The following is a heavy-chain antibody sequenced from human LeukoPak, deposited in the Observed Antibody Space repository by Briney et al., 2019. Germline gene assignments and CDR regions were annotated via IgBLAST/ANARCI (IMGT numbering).Heavy chain of an antibody. CDR1: GFTFSSYG. CDR3: AKESYSSSWIDY. J-gene: IGHJ4*02. V-gene: IGHV3-30*18. D-gene: IGHD6-13*01. CDR2: ISYDGSNK. Sequence: GASLRLSCAASGFTFSSYGMHWVRQAPGKGLEWVAVISYDGSNKYYADSVKGRFTISRDNSKNTLYLQMNSLRAEDTAVYYCAKESYSSSWIDYWGQGTLVTVSS.